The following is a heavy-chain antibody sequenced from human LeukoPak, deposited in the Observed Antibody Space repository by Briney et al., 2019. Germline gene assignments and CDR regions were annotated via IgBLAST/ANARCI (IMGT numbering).Heavy chain of an antibody. CDR1: GYSITSGYH. Sequence: PSETLSLTCDVSGYSITSGYHWGWVRQPPGKGLEWIASMYHGGSPFYNPSLKSRVTISLDASKNQLPLKLTSVTAADTAIYFCQRDDYNNYKATCWGQGILVTVSS. J-gene: IGHJ4*02. V-gene: IGHV4-38-2*02. D-gene: IGHD4-11*01. CDR3: QRDDYNNYKATC. CDR2: MYHGGSP.